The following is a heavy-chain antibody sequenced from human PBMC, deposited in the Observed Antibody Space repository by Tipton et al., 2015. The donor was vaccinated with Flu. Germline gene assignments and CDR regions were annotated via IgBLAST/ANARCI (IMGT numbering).Heavy chain of an antibody. CDR1: GGTFSSYA. CDR2: IIPIFGTA. CDR3: ARDLDPIRGVIITTDYYYYGMDV. V-gene: IGHV1-69*01. D-gene: IGHD3-10*01. Sequence: QLVQSGAEVKKPGSSVKVSCKASGGTFSSYAISWVRQAPGQGLEWMGGIIPIFGTANYAQKFQGRVTITADESTSTAYMELSSLRSEDTAGYYCARDLDPIRGVIITTDYYYYGMDVWGQGTTVTVSS. J-gene: IGHJ6*02.